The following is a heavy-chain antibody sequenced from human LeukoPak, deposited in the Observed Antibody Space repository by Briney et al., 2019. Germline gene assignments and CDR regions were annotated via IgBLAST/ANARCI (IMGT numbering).Heavy chain of an antibody. CDR1: GDSISSSNW. D-gene: IGHD1-26*01. CDR3: ARSLGATYYYYYYYMDV. CDR2: INHSGST. Sequence: SETLSLTCAVSGDSISSSNWWSWVRQPPGKGLEWIGEINHSGSTNYNPSLKSRVTISVDTSKNQFSLKLSSVTAADTAVYYCARSLGATYYYYYYYMDVWGKGTTVTISS. V-gene: IGHV4-4*02. J-gene: IGHJ6*03.